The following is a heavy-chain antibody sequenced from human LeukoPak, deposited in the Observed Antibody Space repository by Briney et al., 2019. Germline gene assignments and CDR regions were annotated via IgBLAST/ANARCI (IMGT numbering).Heavy chain of an antibody. V-gene: IGHV4-4*07. J-gene: IGHJ6*03. Sequence: SETLSLTCTVSGGSISSYYWSWIRQPAGKGLEWIGRIYTSGSTNYNPSLKSRVTMSVDTSKNQFSLKLSSVTAADTAVYYCARVLRYRPGYYYMDVWGKGTTVTVSS. D-gene: IGHD3-9*01. CDR1: GGSISSYY. CDR2: IYTSGST. CDR3: ARVLRYRPGYYYMDV.